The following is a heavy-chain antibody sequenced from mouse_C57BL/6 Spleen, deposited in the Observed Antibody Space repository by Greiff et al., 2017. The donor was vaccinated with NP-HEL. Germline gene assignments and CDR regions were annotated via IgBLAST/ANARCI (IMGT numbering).Heavy chain of an antibody. CDR3: ARIYGNYDYFDY. CDR1: GYSITSGYY. CDR2: ISYDGSN. V-gene: IGHV3-6*01. J-gene: IGHJ2*01. D-gene: IGHD2-1*01. Sequence: VQLKESGPGLVKPSQSLSLTCSVTGYSITSGYYWNWIRQFPGNKLEWMGYISYDGSNNYNPSLKNRISITRDTSKNQFFLKLNSVTTEDTATYYCARIYGNYDYFDYWGQGTTLTVSS.